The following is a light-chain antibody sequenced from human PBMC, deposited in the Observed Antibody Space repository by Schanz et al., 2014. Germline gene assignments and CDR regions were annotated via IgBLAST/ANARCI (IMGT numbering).Light chain of an antibody. Sequence: QSVLAQPPSASETPGQRVSISCSGSSSNIGSNIVNWYQQFPGTAPTLLIYSNYQWSSGVPDRFSGSKSGTSASLAISGLQSEDEADYYCASWDDSLYARVFGGGTKLTVL. CDR1: SSNIGSNI. CDR2: SNY. V-gene: IGLV1-44*01. CDR3: ASWDDSLYARV. J-gene: IGLJ3*02.